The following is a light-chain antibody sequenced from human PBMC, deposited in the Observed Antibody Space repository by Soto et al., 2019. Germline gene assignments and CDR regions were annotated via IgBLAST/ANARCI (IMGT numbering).Light chain of an antibody. V-gene: IGLV2-14*01. J-gene: IGLJ2*01. CDR1: SNDVGGFDF. CDR2: EVS. CDR3: SSYTITTTFVV. Sequence: QSALTQPASVSGSPGQSITISCTGTSNDVGGFDFVSWYQLHPGKAPKLILYEVSNRPSGISNRFSGSKSGSTASLTISGLQTEDEAEYYCSSYTITTTFVVFGGGTQLTVL.